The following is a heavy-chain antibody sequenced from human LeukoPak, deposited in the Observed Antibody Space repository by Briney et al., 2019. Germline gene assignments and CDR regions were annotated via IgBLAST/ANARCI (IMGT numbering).Heavy chain of an antibody. CDR3: ARDTGFRHGYYYYGMDV. CDR1: DASISGYY. V-gene: IGHV4-59*01. J-gene: IGHJ6*02. D-gene: IGHD1-14*01. CDR2: IYYSGST. Sequence: PSEILSLTCTVSDASISGYYWSWIRQPPGKGLEWIGYIYYSGSTNYNPSLKSRVTISVDTSKNQFSLKLSSVTAADTAVYYCARDTGFRHGYYYYGMDVWGQGTTVTVSS.